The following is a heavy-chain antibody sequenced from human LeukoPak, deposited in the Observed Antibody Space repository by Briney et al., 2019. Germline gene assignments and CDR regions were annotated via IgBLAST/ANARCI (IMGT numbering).Heavy chain of an antibody. J-gene: IGHJ4*02. CDR1: GFTFSSYA. CDR2: ISYDGSNK. D-gene: IGHD2-21*02. CDR3: AKAGSVTGNY. V-gene: IGHV3-30*04. Sequence: GGSLRLSCAASGFTFSSYAMHWVRQAPGKGLEWVAVISYDGSNKYYADSVKGRFTISRDNSKNTLYLQMNSLRAEDTAVYYCAKAGSVTGNYWGQGTLVTVSS.